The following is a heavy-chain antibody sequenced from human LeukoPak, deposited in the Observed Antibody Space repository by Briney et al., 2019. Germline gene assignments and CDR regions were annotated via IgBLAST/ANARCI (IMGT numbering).Heavy chain of an antibody. CDR3: ARDLGGGWYNYLYSYYMDV. D-gene: IGHD6-19*01. CDR1: GGTFSNYA. V-gene: IGHV1-69*06. J-gene: IGHJ6*03. Sequence: GASVKVSCKTSGGTFSNYAFNWVRQAPGQGLEWMGKIIPLLNTTDYAQKFQGRVTITADKSTSTAYMELSSLISEDTAIYYCARDLGGGWYNYLYSYYMDVWGKGTTVTVSS. CDR2: IIPLLNTT.